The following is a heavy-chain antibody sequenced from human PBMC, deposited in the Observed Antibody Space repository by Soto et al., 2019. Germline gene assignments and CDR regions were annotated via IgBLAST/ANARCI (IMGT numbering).Heavy chain of an antibody. J-gene: IGHJ6*02. CDR1: GFTFSSYA. Sequence: GGSVRLSCAASGFTFSSYAMHWVRQAPGKGLEWVAVISYDGSNKYYADSVKGRFTISRDNSKNTLYLQMNSLRAEDTAVYYCARVIKVSGSYFFDYYYYGMDVWGQGTTVTVSS. CDR2: ISYDGSNK. D-gene: IGHD1-26*01. CDR3: ARVIKVSGSYFFDYYYYGMDV. V-gene: IGHV3-30-3*01.